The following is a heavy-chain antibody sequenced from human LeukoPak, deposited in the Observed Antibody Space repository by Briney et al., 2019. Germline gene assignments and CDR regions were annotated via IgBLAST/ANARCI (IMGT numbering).Heavy chain of an antibody. CDR1: GFTLSRYW. D-gene: IGHD3-16*01. CDR3: ARDFAGGDDY. V-gene: IGHV3-74*01. Sequence: GGSLRLSCAAPGFTLSRYWMHWVRHVPGKGLVWVSRIEPDGSRITYADSLKGRFTMSRDNAKNTLYLQMNSLRAEDTAVYYCARDFAGGDDYWGQGTLVTVSS. CDR2: IEPDGSRI. J-gene: IGHJ4*02.